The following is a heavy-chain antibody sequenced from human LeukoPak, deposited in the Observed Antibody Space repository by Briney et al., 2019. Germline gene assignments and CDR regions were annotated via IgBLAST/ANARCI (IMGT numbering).Heavy chain of an antibody. CDR3: AKGGFGELLSQGLDY. J-gene: IGHJ4*02. Sequence: GRSLRLSCAASGFTFDDYAMHWVRQAPGKGLEWVSGISWNSGSIGYADSVKGRFTISRDNAKNSLYLQMDSLRAEDTALYYCAKGGFGELLSQGLDYWGQGTLVTVSS. V-gene: IGHV3-9*01. CDR2: ISWNSGSI. D-gene: IGHD3-10*01. CDR1: GFTFDDYA.